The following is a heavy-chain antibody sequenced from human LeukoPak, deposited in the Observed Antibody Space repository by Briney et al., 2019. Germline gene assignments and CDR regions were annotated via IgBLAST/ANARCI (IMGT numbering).Heavy chain of an antibody. Sequence: GGSLRLSCAASGFTFSSYATSWVRQAPGKGLEWVSAISGSGGSTYYADSVKGRFTISRDNSKNTLYLQMNSLRAEDTAVYYCAKTRDSSGWYGGISFDYWGQGTLVTVSS. V-gene: IGHV3-23*01. CDR3: AKTRDSSGWYGGISFDY. CDR2: ISGSGGST. J-gene: IGHJ4*02. D-gene: IGHD6-19*01. CDR1: GFTFSSYA.